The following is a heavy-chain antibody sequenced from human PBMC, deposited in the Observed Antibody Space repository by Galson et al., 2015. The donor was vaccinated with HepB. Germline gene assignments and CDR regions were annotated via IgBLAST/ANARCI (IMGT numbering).Heavy chain of an antibody. CDR2: ISSTGSAI. CDR1: GFTFSSYG. CDR3: ARGAKEFFFDP. D-gene: IGHD3-10*01. J-gene: IGHJ5*02. V-gene: IGHV3-48*04. Sequence: LSCAASGFTFSSYGMHWVRQAPGKGLEWVSYISSTGSAIYYTDSVKGRFTISRDNANNSLYLQMNSLRAEDTAVYYCARGAKEFFFDPWGQGTLVTVSS.